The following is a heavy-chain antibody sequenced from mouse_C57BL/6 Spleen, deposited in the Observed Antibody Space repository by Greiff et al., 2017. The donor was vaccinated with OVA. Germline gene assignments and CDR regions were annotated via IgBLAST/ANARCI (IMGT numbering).Heavy chain of an antibody. CDR3: ARPIYDYGGWFAD. Sequence: QVQLQQPGAELVKPGASVKMSCKASGYTFTSYWITWVKQRPGQGLEWIGDIYPGSGSTNYNEKFKSKATLTVDTSSSTAYMQLSSLTSEDSAVYYCARPIYDYGGWFADWGQGTLVTVSA. J-gene: IGHJ3*01. V-gene: IGHV1-55*01. D-gene: IGHD2-4*01. CDR2: IYPGSGST. CDR1: GYTFTSYW.